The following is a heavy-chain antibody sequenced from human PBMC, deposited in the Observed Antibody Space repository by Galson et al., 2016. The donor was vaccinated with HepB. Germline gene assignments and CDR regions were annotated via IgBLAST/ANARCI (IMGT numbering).Heavy chain of an antibody. Sequence: SLRLSCAASGFTFSIAWMNWVRQAPGKGLEWVGRIKRISDGGTTDYAAPVKGRFTISRDDSENTLYLQMNSLKTEDTAVYYCTTIVLPAALRSYFDYWGQGTLVTVSS. J-gene: IGHJ4*02. CDR1: GFTFSIAW. CDR3: TTIVLPAALRSYFDY. D-gene: IGHD2-2*02. CDR2: IKRISDGGTT. V-gene: IGHV3-15*07.